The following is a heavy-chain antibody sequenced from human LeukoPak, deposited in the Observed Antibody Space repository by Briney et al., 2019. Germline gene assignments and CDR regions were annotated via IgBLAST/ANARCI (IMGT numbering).Heavy chain of an antibody. V-gene: IGHV4-59*01. J-gene: IGHJ1*01. CDR3: ARDDTDGEEYFQH. CDR2: IYYSGST. CDR1: GGSISSYY. D-gene: IGHD3-10*01. Sequence: SETLSLTCTVSGGSISSYYWSWIRQPPGKGLEWIGYIYYSGSTNYNPSLKSRVTISVDTSKNQFSLKLGSVTAADTAVYYCARDDTDGEEYFQHWGQGTLVTASS.